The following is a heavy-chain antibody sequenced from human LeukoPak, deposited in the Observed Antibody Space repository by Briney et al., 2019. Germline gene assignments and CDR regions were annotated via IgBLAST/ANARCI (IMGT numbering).Heavy chain of an antibody. CDR2: INPTGGST. CDR1: GYTFTSYF. D-gene: IGHD5-18*01. CDR3: ARRVEYSYGYYYFDY. Sequence: AAVKVSCKASGYTFTSYFMHWVRQAPVQGLEWMGIINPTGGSTSYAQKFQGRVTMTRDTSTSTVYMELSSLRAEDTAVYYCARRVEYSYGYYYFDYWGQGTLVTVSS. V-gene: IGHV1-46*01. J-gene: IGHJ4*02.